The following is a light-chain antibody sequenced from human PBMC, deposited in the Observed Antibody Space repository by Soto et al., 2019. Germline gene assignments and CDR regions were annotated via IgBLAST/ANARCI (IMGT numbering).Light chain of an antibody. CDR3: CSYVDTSAFVR. Sequence: QSALTQPASVSGSPGQSITISCTGSNDDIGDYNYVSWYQQHPGKAPKLIIYEGNKRPSGVSRRFSGSKSANTASLTISGLQAEDEAEYYCCSYVDTSAFVRFGGGTKLTVL. J-gene: IGLJ3*02. CDR1: NDDIGDYNY. CDR2: EGN. V-gene: IGLV2-23*03.